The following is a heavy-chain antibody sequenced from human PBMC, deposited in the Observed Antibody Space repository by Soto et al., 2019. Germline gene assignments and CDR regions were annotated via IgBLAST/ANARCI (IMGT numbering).Heavy chain of an antibody. Sequence: GGSLRLSCAASAFAFSSYGKHWVRQAPGTGLEWVAVISYDGSLQHYADYEKGRYTISRDNSKNKVQPKMSRIRAEETAVYYCAREEEVAVTADYWGQGT. CDR3: AREEEVAVTADY. CDR2: ISYDGSLQ. J-gene: IGHJ4*02. D-gene: IGHD6-19*01. V-gene: IGHV3-30*03. CDR1: AFAFSSYG.